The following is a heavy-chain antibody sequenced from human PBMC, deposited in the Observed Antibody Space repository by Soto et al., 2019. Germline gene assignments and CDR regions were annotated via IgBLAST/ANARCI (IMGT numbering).Heavy chain of an antibody. V-gene: IGHV4-59*01. J-gene: IGHJ4*02. CDR3: ARGTGYSSSPEHDY. CDR1: GGSISSYY. Sequence: LSLTCTVSGGSISSYYWSWIRQPPGKGLEWIGYIYYSGSTNYNPSLKSRVTISVDTSKNQFSLKLSSVTAADTAVYYCARGTGYSSSPEHDYWGQGTLVTVSS. CDR2: IYYSGST. D-gene: IGHD6-13*01.